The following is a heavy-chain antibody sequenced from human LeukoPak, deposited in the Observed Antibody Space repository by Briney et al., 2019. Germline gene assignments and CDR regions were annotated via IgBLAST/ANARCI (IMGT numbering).Heavy chain of an antibody. D-gene: IGHD5-12*01. V-gene: IGHV3-7*05. J-gene: IGHJ4*02. CDR3: AKDQGWLQFDN. Sequence: GGSLRLSCAASGFSFSRYWMSWVRQAPGKGLEWVGDIKEDGSEKYYVDSLKGRFSISRDNAKNSLSLQLNSLRAEDTAVYYCAKDQGWLQFDNWGQGTLVTVSS. CDR1: GFSFSRYW. CDR2: IKEDGSEK.